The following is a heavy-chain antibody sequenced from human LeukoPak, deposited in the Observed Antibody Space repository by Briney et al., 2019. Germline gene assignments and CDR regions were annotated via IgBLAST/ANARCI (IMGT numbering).Heavy chain of an antibody. CDR2: DSNNGNI. V-gene: IGHV4-59*11. D-gene: IGHD7-27*01. J-gene: IGHJ4*02. CDR3: ARDNWGSLDY. Sequence: ETLSLTCTVSGSSISSHSWGWVRQPPGKGLEWIGYDSNNGNINFNPALKSRVTISVDTSKRQFSLKLRSVTAADTAVYYCARDNWGSLDYWGQGILVTVSS. CDR1: GSSISSHS.